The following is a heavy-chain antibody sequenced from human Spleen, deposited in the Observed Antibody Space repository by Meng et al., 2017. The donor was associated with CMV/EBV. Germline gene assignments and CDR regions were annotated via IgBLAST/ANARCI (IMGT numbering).Heavy chain of an antibody. J-gene: IGHJ4*02. Sequence: GESLKISCAASGFTFSSYAMSWVRQAPGKGLEWVSVIYSGGSSTYYADSVKGRFTISRDNSKNTLYLQMTSLRAEDTAVYYCANRYSGYEDVWYFDYWGQGTLVTVSS. CDR1: GFTFSSYA. CDR2: IYSGGSST. CDR3: ANRYSGYEDVWYFDY. D-gene: IGHD5-12*01. V-gene: IGHV3-23*03.